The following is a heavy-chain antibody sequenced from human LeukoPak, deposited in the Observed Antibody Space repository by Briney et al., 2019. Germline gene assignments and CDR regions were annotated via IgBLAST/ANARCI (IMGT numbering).Heavy chain of an antibody. CDR2: IVPIFGTA. J-gene: IGHJ4*02. CDR3: ARGDSSGYSSFDY. D-gene: IGHD3-22*01. V-gene: IGHV1-69*05. Sequence: SVKVSCKASGGTFSSYAISWVRQAPGQGLEWMGGIVPIFGTANYAQKFQGRVTITTDESTSTAYMELSSLRSEDTAVYYCARGDSSGYSSFDYWGQGTLVTVSS. CDR1: GGTFSSYA.